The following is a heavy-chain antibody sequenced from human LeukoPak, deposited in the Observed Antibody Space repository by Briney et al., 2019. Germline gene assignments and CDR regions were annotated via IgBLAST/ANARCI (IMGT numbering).Heavy chain of an antibody. Sequence: PGGSLRLSCAASGFTFDDYAMHWVRQAPGKGLEWVSLISGDGGSTYYADSVKGRFTISRDNSKNSQYLQMNSLRTEDTALYYCAKDTRPIVGAYLFDYWGQGTLVTVSS. D-gene: IGHD1-26*01. CDR2: ISGDGGST. J-gene: IGHJ4*02. V-gene: IGHV3-43*02. CDR1: GFTFDDYA. CDR3: AKDTRPIVGAYLFDY.